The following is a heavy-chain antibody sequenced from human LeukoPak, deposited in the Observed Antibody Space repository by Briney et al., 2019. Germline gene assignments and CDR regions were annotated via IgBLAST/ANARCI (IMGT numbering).Heavy chain of an antibody. CDR3: ARATHGSGSYYHYYYYYMDV. CDR2: IYYSGST. D-gene: IGHD3-10*01. CDR1: AFSISSNY. Sequence: ASENLSCNGTGSAFSISSNYWIWLRQPPGKDLEWSGNIYYSGSTNYNPSLTSRVTISVDTSKNQFSLKLSSVTAADTAVYYCARATHGSGSYYHYYYYYMDVWGKGTTVTVSS. J-gene: IGHJ6*03. V-gene: IGHV4-59*01.